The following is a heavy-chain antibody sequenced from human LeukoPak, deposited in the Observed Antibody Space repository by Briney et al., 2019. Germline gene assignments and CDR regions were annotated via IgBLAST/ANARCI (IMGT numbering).Heavy chain of an antibody. V-gene: IGHV4-31*11. CDR1: SGSISSGGYY. CDR3: AILVDTAMVPYYFDY. D-gene: IGHD5-18*01. Sequence: PSQTLSLTCAVSSGSISSGGYYWSWIRQHPGKGLEWIGYIYYSGSTNYNPSLKSRVTISVDKSKNQFSLKLSSVTAADTAVYYCAILVDTAMVPYYFDYWGQGTLVTVSS. CDR2: IYYSGST. J-gene: IGHJ4*02.